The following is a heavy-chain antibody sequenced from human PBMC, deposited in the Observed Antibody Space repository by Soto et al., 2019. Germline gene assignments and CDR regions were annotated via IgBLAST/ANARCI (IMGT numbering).Heavy chain of an antibody. V-gene: IGHV3-21*01. Sequence: GGSLRLSCAASGFTFSSYSMNWVRQAPGKGLEWVSSISSSSSYIYYADSVKGRFTISRDNAKNSLYLQMNSLRAEDTAVYYCARTALFIAAAGEDAFDIWGQGTMVTVSS. J-gene: IGHJ3*02. CDR2: ISSSSSYI. D-gene: IGHD6-13*01. CDR3: ARTALFIAAAGEDAFDI. CDR1: GFTFSSYS.